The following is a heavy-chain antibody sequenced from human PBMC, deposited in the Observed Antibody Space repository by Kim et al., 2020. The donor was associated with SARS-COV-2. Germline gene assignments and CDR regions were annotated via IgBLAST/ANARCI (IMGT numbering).Heavy chain of an antibody. CDR3: ARDRTIFGVVILTLSYGLDV. J-gene: IGHJ6*02. CDR2: ISSSRSYI. D-gene: IGHD3-3*01. CDR1: GFTFSSYS. Sequence: GGSLRLSCAASGFTFSSYSMNWVRQAPGKGLEWVSSISSSRSYISYADSVKGRFTISRDNAKNSLYLQMNSLRAEDTAVYYCARDRTIFGVVILTLSYGLDVWGQGTTVTVSS. V-gene: IGHV3-21*01.